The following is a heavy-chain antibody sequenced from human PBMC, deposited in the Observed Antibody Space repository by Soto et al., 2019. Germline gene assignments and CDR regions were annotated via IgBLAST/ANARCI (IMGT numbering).Heavy chain of an antibody. J-gene: IGHJ6*02. Sequence: QVQLVQSGAEVKKPGSSVKVSCKSSGGTFSSYAISWVRQAPGQGREWMGGIIPIFRKANYAQKFQGRVTSTADKSTSTAYMALSSLRSEETAVYYCDRHVPEAGYYYGMDVWGQGTTVTVSS. D-gene: IGHD6-19*01. V-gene: IGHV1-69*14. CDR2: IIPIFRKA. CDR3: DRHVPEAGYYYGMDV. CDR1: GGTFSSYA.